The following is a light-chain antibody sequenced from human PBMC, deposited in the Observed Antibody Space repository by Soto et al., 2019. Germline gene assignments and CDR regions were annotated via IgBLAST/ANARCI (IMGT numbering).Light chain of an antibody. CDR3: QQSHIAPYT. Sequence: DLQMTQSPSSLSAAVGDRVTITCRASQSIARFLNWYQQKPGEVPKLLIFGASYLRSGVPSRFSGSESGTHFALIITSLQPEDFATYFCQQSHIAPYTFGQGTNL. V-gene: IGKV1-39*01. J-gene: IGKJ2*01. CDR2: GAS. CDR1: QSIARF.